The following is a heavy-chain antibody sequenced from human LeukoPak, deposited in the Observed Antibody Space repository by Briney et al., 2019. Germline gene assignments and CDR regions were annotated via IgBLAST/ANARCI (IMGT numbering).Heavy chain of an antibody. V-gene: IGHV1-69*04. Sequence: SVRVSCKASGGTFSSYAISWVRQAPGQGLEWMGRIIPILGIANYAQKFQGRVTITADKSTSTAYMELSSLRSEDTAVYYCARVGGSGSLPPSWGQGTLVTVSS. CDR1: GGTFSSYA. J-gene: IGHJ5*02. CDR3: ARVGGSGSLPPS. CDR2: IIPILGIA. D-gene: IGHD3-10*01.